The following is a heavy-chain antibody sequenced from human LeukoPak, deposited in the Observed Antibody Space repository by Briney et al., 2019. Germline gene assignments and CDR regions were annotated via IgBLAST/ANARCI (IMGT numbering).Heavy chain of an antibody. D-gene: IGHD6-13*01. CDR3: ARDKEQLVSDY. J-gene: IGHJ4*02. CDR1: GFTVSSNY. V-gene: IGHV3-66*01. Sequence: GGSLRLSCAASGFTVSSNYMSWGRQAPGKGLEWVSVSYSGGSTYYADSVKGRFTISRDNSKNTLYLQMNSLRAEDTAVYYCARDKEQLVSDYWGQGTLVTVSS. CDR2: SYSGGST.